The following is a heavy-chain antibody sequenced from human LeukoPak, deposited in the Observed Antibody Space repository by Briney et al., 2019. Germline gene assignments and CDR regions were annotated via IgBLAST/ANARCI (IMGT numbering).Heavy chain of an antibody. Sequence: GSVKVSCKASGYIFTNYYMHWVRQAPGQGREWMGIINPSGGSTTYAQDFQDRVTMTRDTSTSTVYMELSSLRSEDTAMYYCARGSIHIVVVPAATFDYWGQGTLVTVSS. J-gene: IGHJ4*02. V-gene: IGHV1-46*01. CDR2: INPSGGST. D-gene: IGHD2-2*01. CDR1: GYIFTNYY. CDR3: ARGSIHIVVVPAATFDY.